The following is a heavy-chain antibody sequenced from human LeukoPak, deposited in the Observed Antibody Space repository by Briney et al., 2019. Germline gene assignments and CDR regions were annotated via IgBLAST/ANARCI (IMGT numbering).Heavy chain of an antibody. J-gene: IGHJ4*02. V-gene: IGHV1-18*01. CDR2: ISAYNGNT. D-gene: IGHD3-9*01. CDR1: GYTFTSYG. CDR3: ARDRRSAYFDWSTPSFDY. Sequence: GASVKVSCKASGYTFTSYGISWVRQAPGQGLEWMGWISAYNGNTNYAQKLQGRVTMTTDTSTSTAYMELRSLRSDDTAVYYCARDRRSAYFDWSTPSFDYWGQGTLVTVSS.